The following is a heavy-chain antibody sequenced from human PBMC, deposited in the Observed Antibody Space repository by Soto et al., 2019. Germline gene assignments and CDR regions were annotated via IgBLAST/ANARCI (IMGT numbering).Heavy chain of an antibody. D-gene: IGHD1-1*01. V-gene: IGHV1-18*01. J-gene: IGHJ6*03. CDR3: ARQTGTISNYYYYYYMDV. CDR2: ISAYNGNT. CDR1: VYTFTSYG. Sequence: ASVKVSCKASVYTFTSYGISWVRQAPGQGLEWMGWISAYNGNTNYAQKLQGRVTMTTDTSTSTAYMELRSLRSDDTAVYYCARQTGTISNYYYYYYMDVWGKGTTVTVSS.